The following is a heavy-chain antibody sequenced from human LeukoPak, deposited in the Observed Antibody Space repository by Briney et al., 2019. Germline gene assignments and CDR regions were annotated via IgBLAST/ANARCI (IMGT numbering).Heavy chain of an antibody. J-gene: IGHJ4*02. CDR3: ARDQEQPQLAPHFDY. CDR2: INSDGSST. D-gene: IGHD6-13*01. V-gene: IGHV3-74*01. CDR1: GFTFSSYW. Sequence: PGGSLRLSCAASGFTFSSYWMHWVRQAPGKGLVWVSRINSDGSSTSYADSVKGRFTISRDNAKNTLYLQMNSLRAEDTAVYYCARDQEQPQLAPHFDYWGQGTLVTVSS.